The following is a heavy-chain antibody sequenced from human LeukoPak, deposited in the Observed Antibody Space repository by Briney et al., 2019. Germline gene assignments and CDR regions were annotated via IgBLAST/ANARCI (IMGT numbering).Heavy chain of an antibody. CDR1: GGTFSSYA. J-gene: IGHJ5*02. CDR3: AMVRGVTNWFDP. CDR2: IIPIFGTA. V-gene: IGHV1-69*05. D-gene: IGHD3-10*01. Sequence: GASVKVSCKASGGTFSSYAISWVRQAPGQGLEWMGGIIPIFGTANYAQKFQGRVTITTDESTSTAYMELSSLRSEDTAVYYCAMVRGVTNWFDPWGQGTLVTVSS.